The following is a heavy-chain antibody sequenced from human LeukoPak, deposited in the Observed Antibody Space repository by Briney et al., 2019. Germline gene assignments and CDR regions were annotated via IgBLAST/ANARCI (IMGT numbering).Heavy chain of an antibody. Sequence: PSETLSLTCTVSGGSISSYYWSWIRQPAGKGLEWIGRIYTSGSTNYNPSLKSRVTMSVDTSKNQSSLKLSSVTAADTAVYYCAREQPLGYCSSTSCPKAYYYYYMDVWGKGTTVTVSS. CDR1: GGSISSYY. CDR2: IYTSGST. D-gene: IGHD2-2*01. J-gene: IGHJ6*03. CDR3: AREQPLGYCSSTSCPKAYYYYYMDV. V-gene: IGHV4-4*07.